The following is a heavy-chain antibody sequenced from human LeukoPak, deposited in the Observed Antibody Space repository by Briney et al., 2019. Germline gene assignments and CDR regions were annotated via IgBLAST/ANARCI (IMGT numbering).Heavy chain of an antibody. Sequence: PSETLSLTCAVYGGSFSGYCWSWIRQPPGKGLEWIGEINHSGSTNYNPSLKSRVTISVDTSKNQFSLKLSSVTAADTAVYYCARGATRYYYDSSGYYYVIWGQGTLVTVSS. CDR2: INHSGST. CDR1: GGSFSGYC. CDR3: ARGATRYYYDSSGYYYVI. D-gene: IGHD3-22*01. J-gene: IGHJ4*02. V-gene: IGHV4-34*01.